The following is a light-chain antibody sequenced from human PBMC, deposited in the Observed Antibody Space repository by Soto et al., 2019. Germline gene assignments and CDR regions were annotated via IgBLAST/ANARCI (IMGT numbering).Light chain of an antibody. J-gene: IGKJ1*01. Sequence: DIQMTQSPSSVSASVGERVTITCRASQGVSSWLAWYQQKPGKPPTLLIYATVTLERGVPSRFSGSGTGTDFTLVIINLQPEDCAIYSCQQAHSLLWTFGQGTKVEIK. CDR3: QQAHSLLWT. V-gene: IGKV1-12*01. CDR1: QGVSSW. CDR2: ATV.